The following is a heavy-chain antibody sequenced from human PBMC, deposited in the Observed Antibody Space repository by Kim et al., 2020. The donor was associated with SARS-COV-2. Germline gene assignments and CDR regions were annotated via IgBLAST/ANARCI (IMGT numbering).Heavy chain of an antibody. J-gene: IGHJ4*02. V-gene: IGHV1-3*01. Sequence: KYSQKFQGRVTITRDTAASTAYMELSSLRSEDTAVYYCASTSSSGWYFDYWGQGTLVTVSS. D-gene: IGHD6-19*01. CDR3: ASTSSSGWYFDY.